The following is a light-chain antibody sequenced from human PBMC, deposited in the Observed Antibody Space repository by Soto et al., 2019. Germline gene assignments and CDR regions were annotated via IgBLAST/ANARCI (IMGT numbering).Light chain of an antibody. Sequence: RAALSLRASQGVSYLAWYQRKLGQAPRLLIYGASSRATGIPDRFSGSGSGTHFTLSISSLEPEDFALYYRPSYHSSPPLSFGEGTRLEI. J-gene: IGKJ5*01. V-gene: IGKV3-20*01. CDR3: PSYHSSPPLS. CDR1: QGVSY. CDR2: GAS.